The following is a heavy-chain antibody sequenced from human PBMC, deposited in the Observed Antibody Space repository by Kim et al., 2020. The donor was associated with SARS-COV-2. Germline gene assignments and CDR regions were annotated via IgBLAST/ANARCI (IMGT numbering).Heavy chain of an antibody. V-gene: IGHV1-46*01. D-gene: IGHD4-17*01. J-gene: IGHJ3*02. CDR1: GYTFTSYY. CDR2: INPSGGST. CDR3: ARGLYGGNFLDAFDI. Sequence: ASVKVSCKASGYTFTSYYMHWVRQAPGQGLEWMGIINPSGGSTTYAQKFQGRVTMTRDTSTSTVYMELSSLRSEDTAVYYCARGLYGGNFLDAFDIWGQGTMVTVSS.